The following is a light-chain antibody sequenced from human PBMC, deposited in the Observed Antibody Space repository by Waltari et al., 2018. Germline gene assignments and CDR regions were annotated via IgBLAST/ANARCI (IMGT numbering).Light chain of an antibody. Sequence: AIRMTQSPSSFSASTGDRVTITCRASQGISSYLAWYQQKPGRVPKLLMSAASTLHSGFPSRFTGSGSGTDFTLTINCLQSDDFATYYCQQYYTYPRTFGQGTKVEIK. CDR2: AAS. V-gene: IGKV1-8*01. CDR1: QGISSY. CDR3: QQYYTYPRT. J-gene: IGKJ1*01.